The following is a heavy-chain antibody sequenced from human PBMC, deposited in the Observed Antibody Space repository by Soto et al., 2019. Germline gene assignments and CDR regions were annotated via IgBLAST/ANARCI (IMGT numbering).Heavy chain of an antibody. CDR1: GFTFSSYG. Sequence: EVQLLESGGGLVQPGGSLRLSCAASGFTFSSYGMSWVHQAPGKGLEWVSSISGSGGSTYYADSVKGRFTISRDNSKNTLYLQMRSLRAEDTAVYYCANRNDYGSGSYFPFDHWGQGTLVTVSS. CDR3: ANRNDYGSGSYFPFDH. D-gene: IGHD3-10*01. V-gene: IGHV3-23*01. CDR2: ISGSGGST. J-gene: IGHJ4*02.